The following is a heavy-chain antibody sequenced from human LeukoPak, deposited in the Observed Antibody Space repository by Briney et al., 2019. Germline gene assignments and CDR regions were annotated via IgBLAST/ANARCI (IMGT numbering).Heavy chain of an antibody. J-gene: IGHJ4*02. CDR2: SGSGGST. D-gene: IGHD4-17*01. CDR1: GFTFSSYA. V-gene: IGHV3-23*01. CDR3: APLGVTTWLDY. Sequence: AGGSLRLSCAASGFTFSSYAMSWVRQAPGKGLEWVSSGSGGSTDYADSVKGRFTISRDNSKNTLYLQMNSLRAEDTAVYYCAPLGVTTWLDYWGQGTLVTVSS.